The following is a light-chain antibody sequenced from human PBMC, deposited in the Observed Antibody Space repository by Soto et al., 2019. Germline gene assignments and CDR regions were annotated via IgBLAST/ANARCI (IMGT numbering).Light chain of an antibody. J-gene: IGKJ2*02. CDR3: QQSYSTGGT. CDR2: AAS. CDR1: QSISSY. V-gene: IGKV1-39*01. Sequence: DIQMTQSPSSLSASAGDRVTITCRASQSISSYLNWYQQKPGKAPKLLIYAASSLQSGVPSRFSGSGSGTDFTLTISSLQPEDFATYYCQQSYSTGGTFGQGTKLEIK.